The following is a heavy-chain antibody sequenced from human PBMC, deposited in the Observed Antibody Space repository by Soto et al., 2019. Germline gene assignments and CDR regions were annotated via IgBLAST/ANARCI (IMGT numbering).Heavy chain of an antibody. Sequence: SETLSLTCTVSGGSIISGDYYWSGIRQPPGKGLEWIGYIYYSGSTYYNPSLKSRVTISVDTSKNQFSLKLSSVTAADTAVYYCARGAYYDFWSGNDAFDIWGQGTMVT. CDR2: IYYSGST. D-gene: IGHD3-3*01. CDR1: GGSIISGDYY. V-gene: IGHV4-30-4*01. J-gene: IGHJ3*02. CDR3: ARGAYYDFWSGNDAFDI.